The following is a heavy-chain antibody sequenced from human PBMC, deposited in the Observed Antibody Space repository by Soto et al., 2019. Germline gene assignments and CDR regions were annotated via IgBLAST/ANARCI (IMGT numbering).Heavy chain of an antibody. Sequence: EVQLLESGGGLVLPGGSLRLSCAASGFTFGDYAMSWVRQSPGKGLDWVSSIMGGGHRTNYADSVKGRFTISRDNSKTTLYLQMNSLTAEDTAVYYCVKEAFYTWIPPNDFDYWGQGTLVTVSS. CDR3: VKEAFYTWIPPNDFDY. J-gene: IGHJ4*02. CDR1: GFTFGDYA. D-gene: IGHD5-12*01. CDR2: IMGGGHRT. V-gene: IGHV3-23*01.